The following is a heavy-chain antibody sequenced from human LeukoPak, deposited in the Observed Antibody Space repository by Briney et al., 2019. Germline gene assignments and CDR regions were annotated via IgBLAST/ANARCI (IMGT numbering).Heavy chain of an antibody. CDR2: ISGSGGST. J-gene: IGHJ4*02. Sequence: GGSLRLSCAASGFTFSSYAMSWVRQAPGKGLEWVSAISGSGGSTYYADSVKGRFTISRDNSKNTLYLQMNSLRAEDTAVYYCAKDRVDGGVTIFGYYFDYWGQGTLVTVSS. V-gene: IGHV3-23*01. D-gene: IGHD3-3*01. CDR1: GFTFSSYA. CDR3: AKDRVDGGVTIFGYYFDY.